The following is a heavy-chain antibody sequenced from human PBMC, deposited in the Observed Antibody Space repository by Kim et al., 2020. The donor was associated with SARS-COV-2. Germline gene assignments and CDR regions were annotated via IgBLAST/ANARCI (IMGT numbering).Heavy chain of an antibody. CDR1: GGSFSGYY. CDR3: ARDGYKMGATISYFDY. J-gene: IGHJ4*02. V-gene: IGHV4-34*01. Sequence: SETLSLTCAVYGGSFSGYYWSWIRQPPGKGLEWIGEINHSGSTNYNPSLKSRVTISVDTSKNQFSLKLSSVTAADTAVYYCARDGYKMGATISYFDYWGQGTLVTVSS. D-gene: IGHD1-26*01. CDR2: INHSGST.